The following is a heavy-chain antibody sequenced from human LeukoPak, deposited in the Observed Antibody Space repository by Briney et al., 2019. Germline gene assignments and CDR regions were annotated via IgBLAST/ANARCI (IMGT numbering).Heavy chain of an antibody. Sequence: GGSLRLSCAASGFTFSSYWMSWVRHAPGKGLECVSSISSSSSYIYYADSVKGLFTISRDNAKNSLYLQRNSLRAGDTAVYYCARERLADAFDIWGQGTMVTVSS. J-gene: IGHJ3*02. CDR1: GFTFSSYW. D-gene: IGHD4-11*01. V-gene: IGHV3-21*01. CDR2: ISSSSSYI. CDR3: ARERLADAFDI.